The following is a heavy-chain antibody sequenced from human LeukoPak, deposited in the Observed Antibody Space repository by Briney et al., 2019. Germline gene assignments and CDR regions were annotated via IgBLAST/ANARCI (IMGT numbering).Heavy chain of an antibody. CDR3: ARVRKMTTVTITRNYYYYGMDV. CDR1: GGSISDAAYY. J-gene: IGHJ6*02. CDR2: IYYSGST. D-gene: IGHD4-17*01. V-gene: IGHV4-31*03. Sequence: SQTLSLTCTVSGGSISDAAYYWSWIRQHPGEGLKWIGYIYYSGSTSYNPSLKSRVTISVDTSKNQFSLKLTSVTAADTAVYYCARVRKMTTVTITRNYYYYGMDVWGQGTTVTVSS.